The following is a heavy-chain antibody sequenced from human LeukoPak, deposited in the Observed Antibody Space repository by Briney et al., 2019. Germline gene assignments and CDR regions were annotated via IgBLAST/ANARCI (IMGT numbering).Heavy chain of an antibody. CDR3: ARDRDSNYYDSSDLDY. V-gene: IGHV1-69*13. CDR2: IIPIFGTA. J-gene: IGHJ4*02. CDR1: GGTFSSYA. D-gene: IGHD3-22*01. Sequence: SVKVSCKASGGTFSSYAISWVRQAPGQGLEWMGGIIPIFGTANYAQKFQGRVTITADESTSTAYMELSSLRSEDTAVYYCARDRDSNYYDSSDLDYWGQGTLVTVSS.